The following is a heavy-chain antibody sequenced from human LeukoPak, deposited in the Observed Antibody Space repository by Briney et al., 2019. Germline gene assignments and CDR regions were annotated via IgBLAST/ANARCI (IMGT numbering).Heavy chain of an antibody. CDR2: IISDGSDT. CDR1: GFTFSSYW. D-gene: IGHD2-15*01. Sequence: GGSLRLSCAASGFTFSSYWMHWVRQAPGKGLVWVSRIISDGSDTSYADSVKGRFTISRDNAKNTLYLQMNSLRGEDTAVYYCARAVVPGSWFGPWGQGTLVTVSS. J-gene: IGHJ5*02. CDR3: ARAVVPGSWFGP. V-gene: IGHV3-74*01.